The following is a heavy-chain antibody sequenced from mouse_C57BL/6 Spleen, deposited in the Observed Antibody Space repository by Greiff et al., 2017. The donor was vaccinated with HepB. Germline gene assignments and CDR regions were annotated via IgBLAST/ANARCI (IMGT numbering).Heavy chain of an antibody. CDR2: ISSGSSTI. J-gene: IGHJ3*01. CDR3: ARASYGSRETAWFAC. CDR1: GFTFSDYG. D-gene: IGHD1-1*01. Sequence: EVKLVESGGGLVKPGGSLKLSCAASGFTFSDYGMHWVRQAPEKGLEWVAYISSGSSTIYYADTVKGRFTISRDNAKNTLFLQMTSLRSEDTAMYYCARASYGSRETAWFACWGQGTLVTVSA. V-gene: IGHV5-17*01.